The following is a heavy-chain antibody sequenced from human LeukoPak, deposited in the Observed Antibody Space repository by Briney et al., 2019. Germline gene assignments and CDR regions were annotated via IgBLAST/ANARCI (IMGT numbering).Heavy chain of an antibody. CDR1: GDFISSGTHY. V-gene: IGHV4-61*02. Sequence: PSQTLSLTCDVSGDFISSGTHYWTWIRQPVGKGLEWLGRLFTSGSPTYNSPLKSRLTISMDKSKNQFSLKMSSVTAADTAVYYCARHGGVVRGEGSDAFDIWGLGTLVIVSS. D-gene: IGHD3-10*01. CDR2: LFTSGSP. CDR3: ARHGGVVRGEGSDAFDI. J-gene: IGHJ3*02.